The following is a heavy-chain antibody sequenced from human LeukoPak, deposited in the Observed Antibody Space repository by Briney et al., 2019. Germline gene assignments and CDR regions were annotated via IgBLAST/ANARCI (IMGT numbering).Heavy chain of an antibody. CDR3: ARNGARYYYGMDV. CDR1: GGSFSGYY. V-gene: IGHV4-59*01. CDR2: IYYSGST. D-gene: IGHD2-8*01. J-gene: IGHJ6*02. Sequence: PSETLSLTCAVYGGSFSGYYWSWIRQPPGKGLEWIGYIYYSGSTNYNPSLKSRVTISVDTSKNQFSLKLSSVTAADTAVYYCARNGARYYYGMDVWGQGTTVTVSS.